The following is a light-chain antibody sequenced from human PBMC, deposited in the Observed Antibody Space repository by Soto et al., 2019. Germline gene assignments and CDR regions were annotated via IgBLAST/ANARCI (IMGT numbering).Light chain of an antibody. V-gene: IGLV1-44*01. CDR1: SSNIGSNT. CDR3: AAWDDSLNGVV. Sequence: QSVLTQPPSASGTPGQRVTISCSGSSSNIGSNTVNWYQQLPGTAPKLLFYSYNQRPSGVPDRFSGFKSGTSASLAISGLQSEDEADYYCAAWDDSLNGVVFGGGTKVTVL. J-gene: IGLJ2*01. CDR2: SYN.